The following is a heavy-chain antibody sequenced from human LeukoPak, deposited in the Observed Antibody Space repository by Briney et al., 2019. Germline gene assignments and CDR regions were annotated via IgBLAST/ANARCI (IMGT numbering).Heavy chain of an antibody. V-gene: IGHV4-59*08. J-gene: IGHJ4*02. CDR1: GGSISGYY. CDR3: ARQHYDSGGYYYSDY. D-gene: IGHD3-22*01. Sequence: SETLSPTCTVSGGSISGYYWSWIRQPPGKGLEWIGYIYYSGGTNYNPSLKSRVTISVDTSMNQFSLKLSSVTAADTAVYYCARQHYDSGGYYYSDYWGQGTLVTVSS. CDR2: IYYSGGT.